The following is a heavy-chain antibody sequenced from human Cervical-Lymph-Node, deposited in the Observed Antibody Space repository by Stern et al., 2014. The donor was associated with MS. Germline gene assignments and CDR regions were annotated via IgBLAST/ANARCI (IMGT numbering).Heavy chain of an antibody. Sequence: VKLEESGGGVVQPGRSLRLSCAASGFTFSSYGMHWVRQAPGKGLEWVAVIWHDGSNKYYADSAKGRFTITRDNSKNTLYLQMNSLRAEDTAVYYCARGLGTYDSSGYWVFDYWGQGTLVTVSS. J-gene: IGHJ4*02. CDR1: GFTFSSYG. V-gene: IGHV3-33*01. CDR3: ARGLGTYDSSGYWVFDY. CDR2: IWHDGSNK. D-gene: IGHD3-22*01.